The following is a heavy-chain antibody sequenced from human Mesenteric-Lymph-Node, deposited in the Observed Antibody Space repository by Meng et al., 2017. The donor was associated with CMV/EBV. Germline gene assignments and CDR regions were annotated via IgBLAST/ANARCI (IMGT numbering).Heavy chain of an antibody. V-gene: IGHV3-9*01. D-gene: IGHD3-22*01. Sequence: SLRLSCAASGFTFGDYAMHWVRQAPGKGLEWVSGISWNSGSIGYADSVKGRFTTSRDNAKNSLYLQMHSLRAEDTALYYCAKAHYYDSSGYEDYWGQGTLVTVSS. J-gene: IGHJ4*02. CDR3: AKAHYYDSSGYEDY. CDR1: GFTFGDYA. CDR2: ISWNSGSI.